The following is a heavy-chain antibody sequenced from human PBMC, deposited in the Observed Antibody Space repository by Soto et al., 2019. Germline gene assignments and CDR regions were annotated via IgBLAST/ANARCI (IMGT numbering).Heavy chain of an antibody. Sequence: ASVKVSCKASGYSFSDYGIIWVRQAPGQGLEWLGWSSAGDGNTKYAQKFQGRVTIKRDTSAKTAYMEMSSLTSEDTAIYFCARVLGYCYNIKCDRIRYGMDVWGQGTLVTVSS. CDR2: SSAGDGNT. CDR1: GYSFSDYG. J-gene: IGHJ4*02. CDR3: ARVLGYCYNIKCDRIRYGMDV. V-gene: IGHV1-3*01. D-gene: IGHD2-15*01.